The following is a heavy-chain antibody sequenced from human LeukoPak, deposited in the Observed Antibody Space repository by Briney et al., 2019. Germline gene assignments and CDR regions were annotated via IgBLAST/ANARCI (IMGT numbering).Heavy chain of an antibody. D-gene: IGHD2-2*02. CDR2: INHSGRT. J-gene: IGHJ4*02. Sequence: SETLSLTCTVSGGSISRGGYYWSWIRQPPGKGLEWIGEINHSGRTNYNPSLKSRVTISVDTSKKQFSLKLSSVTAADTAVYYCAIRYCSSASCYMYYWGQGTLVTVSS. CDR1: GGSISRGGYY. V-gene: IGHV4-39*07. CDR3: AIRYCSSASCYMYY.